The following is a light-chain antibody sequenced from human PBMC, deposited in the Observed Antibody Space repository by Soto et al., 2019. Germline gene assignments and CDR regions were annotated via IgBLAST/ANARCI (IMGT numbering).Light chain of an antibody. J-gene: IGLJ1*01. CDR2: DVS. CDR3: SSYTSSSSGV. Sequence: QSALTQPASVSGSRGQSITISCTGTSSDVGGYNYVSWYQQHPGKAPKLMIYDVSNRPSGVSNRFSGSKSGNTASLTISGLQAEDEADYYCSSYTSSSSGVFGTGTKLTVL. V-gene: IGLV2-14*01. CDR1: SSDVGGYNY.